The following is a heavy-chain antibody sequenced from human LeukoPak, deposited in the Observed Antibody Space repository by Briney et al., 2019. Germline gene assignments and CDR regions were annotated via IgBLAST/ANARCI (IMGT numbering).Heavy chain of an antibody. V-gene: IGHV3-30*01. Sequence: GRSLRPSCAASGFTFSSYAMHWVRQAPGKGLEWVAVISYDGSNKYYADSVKGRFTISRDNSKNTLYLQMNSLRAEDTAVYYCARGWRGYSNYYYYYMDVWGKGTTVTVSS. D-gene: IGHD3-3*01. J-gene: IGHJ6*03. CDR1: GFTFSSYA. CDR2: ISYDGSNK. CDR3: ARGWRGYSNYYYYYMDV.